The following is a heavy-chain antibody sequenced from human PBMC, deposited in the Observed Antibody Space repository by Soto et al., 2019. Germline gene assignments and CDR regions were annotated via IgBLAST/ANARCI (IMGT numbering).Heavy chain of an antibody. D-gene: IGHD3-9*01. J-gene: IGHJ4*02. Sequence: QVQLVQSGAEVKKPGASVKVSCKASGFTFRNYGITWLRQVPGQGLEWMGWISAYNGNTVHAQEYEGRLTMTTDTSTSTAYMELRTLRPDDTAVYYCARPHNDILTESYTNYFDSWGQGTLVTVSS. CDR2: ISAYNGNT. V-gene: IGHV1-18*01. CDR1: GFTFRNYG. CDR3: ARPHNDILTESYTNYFDS.